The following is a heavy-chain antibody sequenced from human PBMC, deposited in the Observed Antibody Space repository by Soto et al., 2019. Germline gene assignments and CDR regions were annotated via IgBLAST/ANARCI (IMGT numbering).Heavy chain of an antibody. J-gene: IGHJ6*02. CDR1: GYTFTSYG. V-gene: IGHV1-18*01. CDR3: ARDLFLAIGGGYYYYGKDV. Sequence: GASVKVSCKGSGYTFTSYGISWVRQAPGQGLEWMGWISAYNGNTNYAQELQGRVTMTTDTSTSTAYMELRSLRSDDTAVYYCARDLFLAIGGGYYYYGKDVWGQGTTVTVSS. CDR2: ISAYNGNT. D-gene: IGHD2-21*01.